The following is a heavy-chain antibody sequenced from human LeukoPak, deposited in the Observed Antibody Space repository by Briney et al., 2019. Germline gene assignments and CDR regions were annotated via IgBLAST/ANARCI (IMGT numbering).Heavy chain of an antibody. CDR1: GYTFTGYY. V-gene: IGHV1-2*02. D-gene: IGHD2-2*01. CDR2: INPNSGGT. J-gene: IGHJ4*02. CDR3: ARVRCSNTSYHHVDY. Sequence: ASVMVSCKASGYTFTGYYMHWVRQAPGQGLEWMGWINPNSGGTNYAQKFQGRVTMTRDTSISTAYMELSRLRSDDTAVYYCARVRCSNTSYHHVDYWGQGTLVTVSS.